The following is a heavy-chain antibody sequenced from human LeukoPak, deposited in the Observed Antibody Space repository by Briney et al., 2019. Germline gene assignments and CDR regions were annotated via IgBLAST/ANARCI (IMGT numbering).Heavy chain of an antibody. V-gene: IGHV3-23*01. CDR1: GFTFSSYA. D-gene: IGHD3-22*01. CDR3: AKLRDFFDSSGQFDY. J-gene: IGHJ4*02. Sequence: GGSLRLSCAASGFTFSSYAMSWVRQAPGKGLEWVSATSGSGDGTFYADSVKGRFTISRDNSKNTLYLQMNSLRAEDTAIYYCAKLRDFFDSSGQFDYWGQGTLVTVSS. CDR2: TSGSGDGT.